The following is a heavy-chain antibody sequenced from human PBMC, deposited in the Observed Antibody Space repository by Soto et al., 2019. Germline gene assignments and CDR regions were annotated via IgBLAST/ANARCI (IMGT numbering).Heavy chain of an antibody. CDR3: AEWARYCSGADCRA. D-gene: IGHD2-15*01. V-gene: IGHV3-23*01. CDR1: GFPFSSRA. J-gene: IGHJ5*02. CDR2: ISGSGTIT. Sequence: EVQLLESGGGLVQPGGSLRLSCAASGFPFSSRAMSWVRQAPGKGLEWVSAISGSGTITYYADSVKGRFTISRDTSKNTLYLQMNSLRADDTAVYYCAEWARYCSGADCRAWGPGPRVTVSS.